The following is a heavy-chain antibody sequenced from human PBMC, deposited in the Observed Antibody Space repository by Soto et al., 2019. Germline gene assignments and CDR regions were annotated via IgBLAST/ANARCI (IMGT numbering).Heavy chain of an antibody. CDR1: GGTFSSYA. J-gene: IGHJ4*02. CDR3: AIWGGYQLAPVHY. D-gene: IGHD2-2*01. CDR2: IIPTFGTA. V-gene: IGHV1-69*01. Sequence: QVQLVQSGAEVKKPGSSVKVSCKASGGTFSSYAISWVRQAPGQGLEWVGGIIPTFGTANYAQKFQGRVTITADESTTTADMELSSLRSEDTSMYYCAIWGGYQLAPVHYWGQGTLVTVSS.